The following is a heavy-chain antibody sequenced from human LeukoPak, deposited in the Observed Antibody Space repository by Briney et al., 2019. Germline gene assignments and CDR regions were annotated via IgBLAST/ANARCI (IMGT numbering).Heavy chain of an antibody. CDR2: ISYDGSNK. CDR3: ARDISYYDSSGYYPVAFDI. Sequence: GGSLRLSCAASGFTFSSYAMHWVRQAPGKGLEWVAVISYDGSNKYYADSVKGRFTISRDNSKSTLYLQMNSLRAEDTAVYYCARDISYYDSSGYYPVAFDIWGQGTMVTVSS. CDR1: GFTFSSYA. J-gene: IGHJ3*02. D-gene: IGHD3-22*01. V-gene: IGHV3-30-3*01.